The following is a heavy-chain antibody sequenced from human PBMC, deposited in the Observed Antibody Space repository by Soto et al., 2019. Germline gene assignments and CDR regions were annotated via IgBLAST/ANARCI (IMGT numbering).Heavy chain of an antibody. CDR2: IHHSGST. V-gene: IGHV4-34*01. CDR1: GESFNGYY. J-gene: IGHJ6*02. CDR3: ARGKRGSSWYRGEEKYYYYGMDV. Sequence: LSLTCTAYGESFNGYYWSWIRQPPGKGLEWIGEIHHSGSTNYNPSLKSRVTFSIDTSKRQFSLKVRSATAADTAVYYCARGKRGSSWYRGEEKYYYYGMDVWGQGTPVTVSS. D-gene: IGHD6-13*01.